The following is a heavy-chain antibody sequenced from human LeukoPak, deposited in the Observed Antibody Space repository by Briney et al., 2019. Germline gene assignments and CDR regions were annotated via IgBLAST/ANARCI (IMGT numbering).Heavy chain of an antibody. CDR3: ARDGSGYAEKSADYFDY. CDR1: RYTFTGYY. D-gene: IGHD5-12*01. V-gene: IGHV1-46*01. Sequence: SVEVFCSASRYTFTGYYMHWARHAPGQGLEWMGIINPGGGGTKYAQKLEGRVTMTSDTSTSTVYMELSSLRSEDTAVYYCARDGSGYAEKSADYFDYWGQGTLVTVSS. J-gene: IGHJ4*02. CDR2: INPGGGGT.